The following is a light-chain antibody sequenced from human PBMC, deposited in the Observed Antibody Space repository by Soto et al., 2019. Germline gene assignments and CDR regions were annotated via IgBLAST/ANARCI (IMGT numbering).Light chain of an antibody. CDR2: GAS. V-gene: IGKV3-20*01. J-gene: IGKJ5*01. CDR1: HTISSSY. CDR3: QQYGSSIT. Sequence: EIVLTQSPGTLSLSPGERATLSFMASHTISSSYLAWYQQKPGQAPRLLIYGASSRATGIPDRFSGSGSGTDFTLTISRLEPEDFAVYYCQQYGSSITFGQGTRLEIK.